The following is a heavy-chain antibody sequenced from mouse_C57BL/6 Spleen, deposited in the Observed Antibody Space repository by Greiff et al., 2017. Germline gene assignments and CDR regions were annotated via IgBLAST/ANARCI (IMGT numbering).Heavy chain of an antibody. CDR1: GFTFSDYY. V-gene: IGHV5-16*01. Sequence: EVKLMESEGGLVQPGRSMKLSCTASGFTFSDYYMAWVRQVPEKGLEWVANINYDGSSTYYLDSLKSRFIISSDNAKNILYLQMSSLKSEDTATYYCARDEEGAMDYWGQGTSVTVSS. CDR2: INYDGSST. D-gene: IGHD6-1*01. J-gene: IGHJ4*01. CDR3: ARDEEGAMDY.